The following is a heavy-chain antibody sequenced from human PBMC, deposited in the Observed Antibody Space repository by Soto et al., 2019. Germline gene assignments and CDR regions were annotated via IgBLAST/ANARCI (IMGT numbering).Heavy chain of an antibody. CDR1: GGSISTYY. V-gene: IGHV4-59*01. J-gene: IGHJ4*02. CDR2: IYYSGST. D-gene: IGHD3-22*01. Sequence: SETLSLTCAVSGGSISTYYWSWIRQPPGKGLEWIGHIYYSGSTNYNPSLQSRVTMSVDTSKDQFSLKLSSVTAADTAVYYCARDRKYKDPSGYYLYYFDQWGQGALVTVS. CDR3: ARDRKYKDPSGYYLYYFDQ.